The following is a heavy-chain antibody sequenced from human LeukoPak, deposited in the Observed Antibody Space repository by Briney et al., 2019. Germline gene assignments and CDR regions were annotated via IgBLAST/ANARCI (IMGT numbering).Heavy chain of an antibody. J-gene: IGHJ4*02. Sequence: GGSLRLSCAASGFTFSSYGMHWVRQAPGKGLEWVAVISYDGSNKYYADSVKGRFTISRDNSKDTLYLQMNSLRAEDTAVYYCAKAAEQWLLRYFDSWGQGTLVTVSS. CDR1: GFTFSSYG. D-gene: IGHD6-19*01. V-gene: IGHV3-30*18. CDR2: ISYDGSNK. CDR3: AKAAEQWLLRYFDS.